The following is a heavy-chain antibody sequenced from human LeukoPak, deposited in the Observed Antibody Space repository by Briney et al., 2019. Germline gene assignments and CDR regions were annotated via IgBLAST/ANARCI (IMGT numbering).Heavy chain of an antibody. J-gene: IGHJ4*02. CDR2: ISSSGSTI. D-gene: IGHD2-21*02. CDR3: ARDGGGDWNY. CDR1: GFTFSDYY. V-gene: IGHV3-11*04. Sequence: GGSLRLSCAASGFTFSDYYMSWLRQAPGKGVEWVSYISSSGSTIYYADSVRGRFIISREKEKNLLYLQMNILSAEDTAVYYCARDGGGDWNYWGQGTLVTVSS.